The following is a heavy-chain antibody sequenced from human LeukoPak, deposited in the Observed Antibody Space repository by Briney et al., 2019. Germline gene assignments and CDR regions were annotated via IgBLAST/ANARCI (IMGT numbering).Heavy chain of an antibody. J-gene: IGHJ4*02. CDR3: ARDLWFGELPGGY. Sequence: GGSLRLSCAASGFTFTNYVMNWVRQAPGKGLEWVANIKQDGAEKYYVDSVKGRFTISRDNAKSSLYLQMNSLRSEDTAVYYCARDLWFGELPGGYWGQGTLVTVSS. CDR1: GFTFTNYV. D-gene: IGHD3-10*01. CDR2: IKQDGAEK. V-gene: IGHV3-7*01.